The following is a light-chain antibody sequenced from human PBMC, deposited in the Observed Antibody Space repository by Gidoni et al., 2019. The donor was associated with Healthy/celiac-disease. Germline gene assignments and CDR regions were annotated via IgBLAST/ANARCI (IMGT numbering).Light chain of an antibody. CDR2: EAS. J-gene: IGKJ1*01. CDR3: QQRSNWPT. Sequence: IVLTQSPSTLSLSPGEIATLSCRASPSVSSSLAWYQQKPRQAPRLLIYEASNRATGIPARFSGSGSGTDFTLTISSLEPEDFAVYYCQQRSNWPTFGQGTKVEIK. CDR1: PSVSSS. V-gene: IGKV3-11*01.